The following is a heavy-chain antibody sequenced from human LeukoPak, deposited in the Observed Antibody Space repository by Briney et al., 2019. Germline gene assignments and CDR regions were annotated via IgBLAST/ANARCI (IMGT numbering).Heavy chain of an antibody. V-gene: IGHV3-23*01. CDR2: ISVSGGNT. D-gene: IGHD3-9*01. Sequence: GGSLRLSCAASGFTFSNYNMNWVRQAPGKGLEWVSVISVSGGNTYYADSVKGRFTISRDNSKNTLYLQMNSLRAEDTAVYYCAREYYDVVTGYSNWFDPWGQGTLVTVSS. CDR1: GFTFSNYN. CDR3: AREYYDVVTGYSNWFDP. J-gene: IGHJ5*02.